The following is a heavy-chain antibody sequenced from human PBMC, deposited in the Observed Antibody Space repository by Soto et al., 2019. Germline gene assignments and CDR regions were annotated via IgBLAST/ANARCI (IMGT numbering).Heavy chain of an antibody. CDR2: IDPSDSYT. J-gene: IGHJ3*02. CDR3: ASRGCSGGSCSGNAFDI. V-gene: IGHV5-10-1*03. Sequence: DVQLVQSGAEVKKPGESLRISCKGSGYSFTSYWISWLRQMPGKGLEWMGRIDPSDSYTNYSPSFQGHVTISADKSISTAYLQWSGLKASDTAMYYCASRGCSGGSCSGNAFDIWGQGTMVTVSS. CDR1: GYSFTSYW. D-gene: IGHD2-15*01.